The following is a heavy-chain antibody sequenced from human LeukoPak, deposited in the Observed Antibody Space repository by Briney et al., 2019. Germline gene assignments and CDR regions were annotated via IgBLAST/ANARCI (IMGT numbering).Heavy chain of an antibody. Sequence: GGSLRLSCAASGFTFSSYAMSWVRQAPGKGLEWVSAISGSGGSTYYADSVKGRFTISRDNAKNSLYLQMNSLRAEDTAVYYCARDPGGYDFWSGYYTAYWGQGTLVTVSS. J-gene: IGHJ4*02. CDR3: ARDPGGYDFWSGYYTAY. CDR1: GFTFSSYA. CDR2: ISGSGGST. D-gene: IGHD3-3*01. V-gene: IGHV3-23*01.